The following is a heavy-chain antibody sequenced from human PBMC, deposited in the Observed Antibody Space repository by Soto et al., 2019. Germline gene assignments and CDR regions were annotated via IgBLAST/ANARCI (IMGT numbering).Heavy chain of an antibody. CDR1: GFTFSDFA. V-gene: IGHV3-23*01. D-gene: IGHD2-2*03. J-gene: IGHJ4*02. Sequence: EVQVLASGGGLVQPGGSLRLSCAATGFTFSDFAMSWVLQAPGKGLEWVSRIYGGGNGPHYADSVKGRVTISRDNSKNTLYLQMNSLSAEDTAVYYCAKMEGMDPWAYSFDYWGQGTRVNVSS. CDR3: AKMEGMDPWAYSFDY. CDR2: IYGGGNGP.